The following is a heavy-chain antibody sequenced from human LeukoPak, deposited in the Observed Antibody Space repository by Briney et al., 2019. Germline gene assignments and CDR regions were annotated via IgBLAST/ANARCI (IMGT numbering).Heavy chain of an antibody. CDR3: ARAPPRDGYHPGPDAFDI. CDR2: IYHSGST. J-gene: IGHJ3*02. D-gene: IGHD5-24*01. Sequence: PSETLSLTCTVSGGSISSGDYYWSWIRQPPGKGLESIGYIYHSGSTYYNPSLKSRVTISVDRSKNQFSLKLSSVTAADTAVYYCARAPPRDGYHPGPDAFDIWGQGTMVTVSS. V-gene: IGHV4-30-2*01. CDR1: GGSISSGDYY.